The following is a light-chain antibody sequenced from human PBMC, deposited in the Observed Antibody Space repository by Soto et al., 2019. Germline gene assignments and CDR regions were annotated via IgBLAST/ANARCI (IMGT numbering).Light chain of an antibody. V-gene: IGLV2-23*02. CDR1: NSDVAAYNL. CDR2: EVS. CDR3: CSYAGSTWGYV. J-gene: IGLJ1*01. Sequence: QSALTQPASVSGSPGQSITISCTGTNSDVAAYNLVSWYQQFSGKAPNLLIYEVSRWPSGTSDRFSGSKSGNTASLTISGRQAEDEADYYCCSYAGSTWGYVFGAGTKVTVL.